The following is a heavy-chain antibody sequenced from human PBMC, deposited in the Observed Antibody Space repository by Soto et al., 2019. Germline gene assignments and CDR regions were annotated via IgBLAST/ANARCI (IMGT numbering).Heavy chain of an antibody. CDR2: IWYDGSNK. CDR3: ARDSYIWWPLDY. J-gene: IGHJ4*02. V-gene: IGHV3-33*01. Sequence: GGSLRLSCAASGFTFSSYGMHWVRQAPGKGLEWVAVIWYDGSNKYYADSVKGRFTNSRDNSKNTLFLQMNILRAEDTAVYYCARDSYIWWPLDYWGQGTLVTVSS. D-gene: IGHD5-12*01. CDR1: GFTFSSYG.